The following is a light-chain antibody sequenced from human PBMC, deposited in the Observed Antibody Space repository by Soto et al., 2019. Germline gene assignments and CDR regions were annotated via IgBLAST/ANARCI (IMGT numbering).Light chain of an antibody. V-gene: IGKV3D-20*01. CDR1: QSVSSSY. CDR3: QQYGSSPRT. CDR2: DAS. J-gene: IGKJ1*01. Sequence: EIVLTQSPATLSLSPGERATLSCGASQSVSSSYLAWYQQKPGLAPRLLICDASSRATGIPDRFSGSGSGTDFTLTISRLEPEDFALYYFQQYGSSPRTFGQGTKVDIK.